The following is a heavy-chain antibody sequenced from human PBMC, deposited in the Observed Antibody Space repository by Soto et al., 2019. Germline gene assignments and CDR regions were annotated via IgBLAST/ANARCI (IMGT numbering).Heavy chain of an antibody. CDR3: ARTYECAKSDCYRAFDI. CDR2: TSSDGTDN. CDR1: GFTFSSYA. V-gene: IGHV3-30*04. Sequence: QVQLVESGGGVILPGGSLRLSCAASGFTFSSYAMHWVRQAPGTGPEWVAATSSDGTDNVYADSVSGRFTISRDNSKNTLYLQMNSMRSEDAAVYYCARTYECAKSDCYRAFDIWGQGTMVTDSS. J-gene: IGHJ3*02. D-gene: IGHD2-21*02.